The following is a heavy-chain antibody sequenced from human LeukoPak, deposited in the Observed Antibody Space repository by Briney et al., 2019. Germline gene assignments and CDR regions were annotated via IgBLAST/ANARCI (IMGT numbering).Heavy chain of an antibody. CDR2: IYYSGST. J-gene: IGHJ4*02. D-gene: IGHD3-9*01. Sequence: PSETLSLTCTVSGGSVSSGNYYWSWIRQPPGKGLEWIGYIYYSGSTNYNPSLKSRVTISVDTSKNQFSLKLSSVTAADTAVYYCARGYDIFYYWGQGTLVTASS. CDR3: ARGYDIFYY. V-gene: IGHV4-61*01. CDR1: GGSVSSGNYY.